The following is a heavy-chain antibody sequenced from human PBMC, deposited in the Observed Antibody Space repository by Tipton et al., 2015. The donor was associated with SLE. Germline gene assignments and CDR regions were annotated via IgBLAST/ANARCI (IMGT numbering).Heavy chain of an antibody. CDR3: ARDRYVGNSVGDY. CDR1: GGSITNTGHY. CDR2: IHYTGST. Sequence: LRLSCTVSGGSITNTGHYWGWIRPPPGKGLEWIGSIHYTGSTYFNPSLRSRVTLSVDTSKNEVSLKLISVTAADTAVYFCARDRYVGNSVGDYCCQGPLLTVSS. D-gene: IGHD4-23*01. J-gene: IGHJ4*02. V-gene: IGHV4-39*07.